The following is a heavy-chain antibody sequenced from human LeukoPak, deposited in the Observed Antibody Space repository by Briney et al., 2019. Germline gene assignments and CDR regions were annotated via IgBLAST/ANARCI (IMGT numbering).Heavy chain of an antibody. J-gene: IGHJ4*02. CDR2: INSDGSGT. D-gene: IGHD3-16*01. Sequence: QTGGSLRLSCAASGFTFSSYWMHWVRQAPGKGLVWVSRINSDGSGTSYADSVKGRFTISRDNAKNTLYLQMNSLRAEGTAVYYCTRGYGSSLGGYWGQGTLVTVSS. CDR1: GFTFSSYW. V-gene: IGHV3-74*01. CDR3: TRGYGSSLGGY.